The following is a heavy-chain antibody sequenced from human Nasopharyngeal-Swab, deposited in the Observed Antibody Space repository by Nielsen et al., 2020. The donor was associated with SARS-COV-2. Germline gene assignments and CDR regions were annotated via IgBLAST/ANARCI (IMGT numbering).Heavy chain of an antibody. J-gene: IGHJ5*02. CDR1: GGTFSSYA. D-gene: IGHD3-10*01. V-gene: IGHV1-69*13. Sequence: SVKVSCKASGGTFSSYAISWVRQAPGQGLEWMGGIIPIFGTANYAQKFQGRVTITADESTSTAYMELSSLRSEDTAVYHCASVRGVRAGWFDPWGQGTLVTVSS. CDR3: ASVRGVRAGWFDP. CDR2: IIPIFGTA.